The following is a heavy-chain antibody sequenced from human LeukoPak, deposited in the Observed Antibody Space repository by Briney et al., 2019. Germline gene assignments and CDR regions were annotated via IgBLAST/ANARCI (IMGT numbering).Heavy chain of an antibody. V-gene: IGHV1-69*13. CDR2: IIPIFGTA. D-gene: IGHD6-19*01. CDR3: ARVPYSSGWTNYYYYGMDV. Sequence: SVRVSCKASGGTFSSYAISWVRQAPGQGLEWMGGIIPIFGTANYAQKFQGRVTITADESTSTAYMELSSLRSEDTAVYYCARVPYSSGWTNYYYYGMDVWGKGTTVTVSS. J-gene: IGHJ6*04. CDR1: GGTFSSYA.